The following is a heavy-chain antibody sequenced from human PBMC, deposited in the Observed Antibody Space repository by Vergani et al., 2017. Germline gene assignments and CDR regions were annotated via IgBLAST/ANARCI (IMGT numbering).Heavy chain of an antibody. CDR3: ARAVAGTVTTSVGWFDP. Sequence: QVQLVQSGAEVKKPGASVKVSCKASGYTFTSYAMHWVRQAPGQRLEWMGWINTGNGNTKYSQKFQGRVTITRDTSASTAYMELSSLRSEDTAVYYCARAVAGTVTTSVGWFDPWGQGTLVTVSS. J-gene: IGHJ5*02. CDR1: GYTFTSYA. D-gene: IGHD4-17*01. V-gene: IGHV1-3*04. CDR2: INTGNGNT.